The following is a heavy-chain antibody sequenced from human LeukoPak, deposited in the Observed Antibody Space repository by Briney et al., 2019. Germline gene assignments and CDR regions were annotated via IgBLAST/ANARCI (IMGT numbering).Heavy chain of an antibody. CDR1: GGSISSSSYY. CDR3: ARAYYDSSGYYSANFDY. D-gene: IGHD3-22*01. V-gene: IGHV4-61*05. CDR2: IYYSGST. Sequence: SETLSLTCTVSGGSISSSSYYWGWIRQPPGKGLEWIGYIYYSGSTNYNPSLKSRVTISVDTSKNQFSLKLSSVTAADTAVYYCARAYYDSSGYYSANFDYWGQGTLVTVSS. J-gene: IGHJ4*02.